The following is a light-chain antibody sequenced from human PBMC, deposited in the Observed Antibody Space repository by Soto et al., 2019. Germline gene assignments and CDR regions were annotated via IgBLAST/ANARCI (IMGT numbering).Light chain of an antibody. CDR2: GAS. CDR3: PQYNNWPPLYT. CDR1: QSVSSN. Sequence: EIVMTQSPATLSVSPGERATLSCRASQSVSSNLAWYQQKPGQAPRLLIYGASTRATGIPARFSGSGSGTERTLTISLLQSADFAVYYCPQYNNWPPLYTFGHGTKRQIK. V-gene: IGKV3-15*01. J-gene: IGKJ2*01.